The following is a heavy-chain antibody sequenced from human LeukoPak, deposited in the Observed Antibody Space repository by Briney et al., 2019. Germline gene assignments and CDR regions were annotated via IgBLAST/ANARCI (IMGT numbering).Heavy chain of an antibody. J-gene: IGHJ3*02. CDR1: GFTFSSYT. CDR2: ISSSSHI. D-gene: IGHD2-15*01. Sequence: PGGSLRLSCAASGFTFSSYTMNWVRQAPGQGLEWVSSISSSSHIYYADSVKGRFTISRDNAKNSLYLQMNSLRAEDTAVYYCARGQDPAYALDIWGQGTMVTVSS. V-gene: IGHV3-21*01. CDR3: ARGQDPAYALDI.